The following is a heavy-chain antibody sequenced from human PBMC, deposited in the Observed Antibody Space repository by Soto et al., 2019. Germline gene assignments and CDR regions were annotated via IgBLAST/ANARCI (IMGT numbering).Heavy chain of an antibody. Sequence: GGSLRLSCAASGFPFCSYSLKLVRQAPGEGAGGGSYISSSSSYTNYADSVKGRFTISRDNAKNSPYLEMNSLRAEDTAVYYCARARRTESHYDSSGYTAEYFQYWGQGTLVTVSS. J-gene: IGHJ1*01. D-gene: IGHD3-22*01. CDR1: GFPFCSYS. V-gene: IGHV3-21*05. CDR3: ARARRTESHYDSSGYTAEYFQY. CDR2: ISSSSSYT.